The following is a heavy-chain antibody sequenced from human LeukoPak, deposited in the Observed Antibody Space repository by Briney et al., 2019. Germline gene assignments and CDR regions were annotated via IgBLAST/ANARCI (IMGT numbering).Heavy chain of an antibody. D-gene: IGHD3-22*01. J-gene: IGHJ4*02. CDR2: IYYSGST. Sequence: PSETLSLTCTVSGGSISSSSYYWGWIRQPPGKGLEWIGSIYYSGSTYYNPSLKSRVTICVDTAKNQFSLKLSSVTAADMAVYYCARHPPIFYDSSGYYSPSALDYWGQGTLVSVSS. CDR3: ARHPPIFYDSSGYYSPSALDY. V-gene: IGHV4-39*01. CDR1: GGSISSSSYY.